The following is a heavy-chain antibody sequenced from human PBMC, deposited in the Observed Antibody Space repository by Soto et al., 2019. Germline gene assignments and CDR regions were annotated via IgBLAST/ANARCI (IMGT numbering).Heavy chain of an antibody. J-gene: IGHJ4*02. V-gene: IGHV3-23*01. CDR1: GFTFSSYA. CDR3: AKAYMSTGWYYFDC. CDR2: ISGSGGST. D-gene: IGHD6-19*01. Sequence: VGSLRLSCAASGFTFSSYAMAWVRQARGKGLEWVSAISGSGGSTDYADSVKGRFTISRDNSKNTLYLQMNSLRAEDTAMYYCAKAYMSTGWYYFDCWGQGTLVTVSS.